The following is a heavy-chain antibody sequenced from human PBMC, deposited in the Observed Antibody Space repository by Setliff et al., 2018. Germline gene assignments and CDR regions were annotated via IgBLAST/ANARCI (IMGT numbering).Heavy chain of an antibody. Sequence: PSETLSLTCTASDGSIRSGDHYWNWIRQHPGKGLEWLGYIWKSVSTFYNPSLTSRIPMSVDTSRNLFSMELASVTAADTAIYYCARKMRMSGRGHWYFDVWGRGTLVTV. J-gene: IGHJ2*01. CDR3: ARKMRMSGRGHWYFDV. CDR1: DGSIRSGDHY. V-gene: IGHV4-31*03. CDR2: IWKSVST.